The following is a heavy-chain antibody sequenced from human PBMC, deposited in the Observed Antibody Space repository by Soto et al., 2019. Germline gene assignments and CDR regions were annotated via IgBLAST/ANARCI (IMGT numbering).Heavy chain of an antibody. CDR3: EPELMGGRYGLDV. D-gene: IGHD2-15*01. CDR2: VYYSGNT. J-gene: IGHJ6*02. CDR1: GVPVSSGSYY. V-gene: IGHV4-61*01. Sequence: SETLSLTCTVSGVPVSSGSYYWTWIRQPPGKPLEWIGYVYYSGNTNYNPSLKSRVTISIETSENQFSLKLSSVTAADTAVYYSEPELMGGRYGLDVWGQGTTVTVSS.